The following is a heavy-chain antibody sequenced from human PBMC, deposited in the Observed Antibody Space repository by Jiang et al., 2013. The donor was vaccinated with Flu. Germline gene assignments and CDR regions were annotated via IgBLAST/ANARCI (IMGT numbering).Heavy chain of an antibody. V-gene: IGHV5-51*01. D-gene: IGHD2-2*02. Sequence: GDSDTRYSPSFQGQVTISADKSISTAYLQWSSLKASDTAMYYCARGRIVVVPAAIRGGWFDPWGQGTLVTVSS. J-gene: IGHJ5*02. CDR2: GDSDT. CDR3: ARGRIVVVPAAIRGGWFDP.